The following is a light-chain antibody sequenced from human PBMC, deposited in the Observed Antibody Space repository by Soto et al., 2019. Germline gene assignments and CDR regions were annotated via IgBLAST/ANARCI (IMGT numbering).Light chain of an antibody. CDR1: QSARIR. CDR3: LHYYEWPRWT. J-gene: IGKJ1*01. CDR2: DVS. V-gene: IGKV3-15*01. Sequence: VLTQSPGTLSLSPGESATLSCKASQSARIRLGWYQQKPGQAPRRLVYDVSTRATGVPARFSGSGSGTELTLTISSPQSEDFAVYYCLHYYEWPRWTFGQGTKVDIK.